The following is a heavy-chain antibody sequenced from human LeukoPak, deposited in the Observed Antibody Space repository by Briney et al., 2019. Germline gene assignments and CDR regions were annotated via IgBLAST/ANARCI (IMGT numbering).Heavy chain of an antibody. Sequence: SETLSLTCTVSGGSISSGDYYWSWIPQPPGKGLEWIGYIYYSGSTYYNPSLKSRVTISADTSKNQFSLQLRSVTAADTVVYYCAREDPQTTVPEGMDVWGQGTTVIVSS. CDR3: AREDPQTTVPEGMDV. CDR2: IYYSGST. J-gene: IGHJ6*02. V-gene: IGHV4-30-4*02. CDR1: GGSISSGDYY. D-gene: IGHD4-17*01.